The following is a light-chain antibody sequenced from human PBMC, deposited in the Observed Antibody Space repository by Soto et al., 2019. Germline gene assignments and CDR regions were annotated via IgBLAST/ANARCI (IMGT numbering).Light chain of an antibody. CDR2: EVS. CDR3: SSCSSNSTYV. J-gene: IGLJ1*01. V-gene: IGLV2-14*01. Sequence: QSALTQPASVSGSPGQSITISCTGTSSDVGGYNYVSWYQQHPGKAPKLMIYEVSNRPAGVSDLVSGSKFGNTASLTVAGRHAEEDADYDCSSCSSNSTYVFGTGTKVTVL. CDR1: SSDVGGYNY.